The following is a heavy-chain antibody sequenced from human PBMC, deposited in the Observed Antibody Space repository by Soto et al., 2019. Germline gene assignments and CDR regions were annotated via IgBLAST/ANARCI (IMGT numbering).Heavy chain of an antibody. J-gene: IGHJ4*02. Sequence: GGSLRLSCAASGFTFSSYSMNWVRQAPGKGLEWVSSISSSSSYIYYADSVKGRFTISRDNAKNSLYLQMNSLRAEDTAVYYCARHNRKEYYYDSSGYYPGVWGQGTLVTVSS. CDR2: ISSSSSYI. D-gene: IGHD3-22*01. V-gene: IGHV3-21*01. CDR1: GFTFSSYS. CDR3: ARHNRKEYYYDSSGYYPGV.